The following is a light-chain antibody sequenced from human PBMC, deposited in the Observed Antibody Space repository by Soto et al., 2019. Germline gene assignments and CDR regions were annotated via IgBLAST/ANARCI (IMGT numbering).Light chain of an antibody. CDR3: QQYNDNWT. J-gene: IGKJ1*01. V-gene: IGKV1-5*03. Sequence: DVQMTQSPSTLSASVGDRVTITCRASQSVSSGWAWYRQKPGKAPKLLIYKASTLQSGGPSRFSGSGSGTEFTLAIRSLQPDAFATYYCQQYNDNWTFGQGTTV. CDR2: KAS. CDR1: QSVSSG.